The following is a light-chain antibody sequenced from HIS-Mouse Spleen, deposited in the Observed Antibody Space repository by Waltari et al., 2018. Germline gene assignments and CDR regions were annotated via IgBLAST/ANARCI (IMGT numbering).Light chain of an antibody. CDR3: CSYAGSSTWV. V-gene: IGLV2-23*01. Sequence: QSALTQPASVSGSPGQSITIPCTGTSSDVGSYNLGSWYQQHPGKAPKRMIYEGSKRPSGVSNRFSGSKSGNTASLTISGLQAEDEADYYCCSYAGSSTWVFGGGTKLTVL. CDR2: EGS. CDR1: SSDVGSYNL. J-gene: IGLJ3*02.